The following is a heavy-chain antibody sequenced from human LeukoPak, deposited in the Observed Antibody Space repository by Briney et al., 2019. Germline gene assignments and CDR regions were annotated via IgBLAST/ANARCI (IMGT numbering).Heavy chain of an antibody. V-gene: IGHV3-48*03. D-gene: IGHD5-24*01. CDR3: ARDRRGGYTGPYMDV. Sequence: PGGSLRLSCAASGFTFSSYEMNWVRQAPGKGLEWVSYISSSGSTKYYADSVKGRFTISRDNSKNTLYLQMNSLRAEDTAVYYCARDRRGGYTGPYMDVWGKGTTVTVSS. CDR1: GFTFSSYE. CDR2: ISSSGSTK. J-gene: IGHJ6*03.